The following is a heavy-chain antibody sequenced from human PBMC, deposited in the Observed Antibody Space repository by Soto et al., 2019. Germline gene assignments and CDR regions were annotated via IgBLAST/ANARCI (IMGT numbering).Heavy chain of an antibody. CDR3: AREDRDRETGLVPAAIDGMDV. V-gene: IGHV1-69*08. J-gene: IGHJ6*02. CDR1: GGTFSRYS. CDR2: IIPIFGIA. D-gene: IGHD2-2*01. Sequence: QVQLVQSGAEVKKPGSSVKVSCKASGGTFSRYSITWVRQAPGHGLEWIGRIIPIFGIASYAQKFQGRVTITADESTSTVYMERSSLRSDDTAVYYCAREDRDRETGLVPAAIDGMDVWGQGTTVTVSS.